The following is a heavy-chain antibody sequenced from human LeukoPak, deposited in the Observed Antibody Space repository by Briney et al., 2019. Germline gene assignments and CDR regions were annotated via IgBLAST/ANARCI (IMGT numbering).Heavy chain of an antibody. V-gene: IGHV4-31*03. J-gene: IGHJ4*02. D-gene: IGHD4-17*01. CDR1: GGSISGGGYY. CDR2: IYYSGST. CDR3: ARGGYGDYRFDY. Sequence: SETLSLTCTVSGGSISGGGYYWSWIRQHPGKGLEWIGYIYYSGSTYYNPSLKTRITISVDTSKNQFSLKLSSVTAGDTAVYYCARGGYGDYRFDYWGQGTLVTVSS.